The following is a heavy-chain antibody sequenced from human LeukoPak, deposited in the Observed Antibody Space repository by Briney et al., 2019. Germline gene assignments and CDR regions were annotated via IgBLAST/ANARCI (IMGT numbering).Heavy chain of an antibody. Sequence: TSETLSLTCAVYGGSFSGYYWSWLRQPPGKGLEWIGEINHSGSTNYNPSLKSRVTISVDTSKNQFSLKLSSVTAADTAVYYCARVPPNLCSGGSCYFDYWGQGTLVTVSS. CDR2: INHSGST. D-gene: IGHD2-15*01. CDR3: ARVPPNLCSGGSCYFDY. CDR1: GGSFSGYY. V-gene: IGHV4-34*01. J-gene: IGHJ4*02.